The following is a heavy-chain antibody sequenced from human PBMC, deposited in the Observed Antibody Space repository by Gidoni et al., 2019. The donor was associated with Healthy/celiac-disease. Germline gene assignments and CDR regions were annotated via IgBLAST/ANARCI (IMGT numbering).Heavy chain of an antibody. CDR3: ARVEWELQGGWFDP. CDR1: GGSISSYY. J-gene: IGHJ5*02. CDR2: IYYSGST. V-gene: IGHV4-59*01. D-gene: IGHD1-26*01. Sequence: QVQLQESGPGLVKPSETLSLTCTVSGGSISSYYWSWIRQPPGKGLEWIGYIYYSGSTNYNPSLKSRVTISVDTSKNQFSLKLSSVTAADTAVYYCARVEWELQGGWFDPWGQGTLVTVSS.